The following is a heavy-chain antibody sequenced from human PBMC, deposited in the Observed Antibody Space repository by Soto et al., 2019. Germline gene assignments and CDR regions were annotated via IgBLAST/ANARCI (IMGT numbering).Heavy chain of an antibody. Sequence: ASVKVSCKASGYTFTSYGIHWVRQAPGQRLEWMGWINAANGDTKYSPKFQGSVTITRDTSASTAYMELSSLRSEDTAVYYCVRRHVSATGIDWFDPWGQGTLVTVS. V-gene: IGHV1-3*01. CDR2: INAANGDT. D-gene: IGHD6-13*01. CDR3: VRRHVSATGIDWFDP. J-gene: IGHJ5*02. CDR1: GYTFTSYG.